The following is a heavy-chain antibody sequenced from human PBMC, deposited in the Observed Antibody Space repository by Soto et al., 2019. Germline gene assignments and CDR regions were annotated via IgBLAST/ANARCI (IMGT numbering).Heavy chain of an antibody. CDR1: GCTFSSYA. Sequence: EVQLLESGGGLVQPGGSLRLSCAASGCTFSSYAMSWVRQAPWKGLEWVSAISGSGGSTYYADSVKGRFTISRDNSKNTLYLQMNSLRAEDTAVYYCAKEERLTGAFDYWGQGTLVTVSS. CDR2: ISGSGGST. V-gene: IGHV3-23*01. D-gene: IGHD1-20*01. J-gene: IGHJ4*02. CDR3: AKEERLTGAFDY.